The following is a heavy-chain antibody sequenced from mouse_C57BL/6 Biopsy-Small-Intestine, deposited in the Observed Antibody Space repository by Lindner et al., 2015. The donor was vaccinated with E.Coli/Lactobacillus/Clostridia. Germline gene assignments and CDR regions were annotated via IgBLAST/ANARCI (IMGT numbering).Heavy chain of an antibody. D-gene: IGHD2-5*01. J-gene: IGHJ4*01. CDR1: GYTFTDYN. CDR3: ARSYYSNAMDY. CDR2: INPNNGGT. Sequence: VQLQESGPELVKPGASVKMSCKASGYTFTDYNMHWVKQSHGKSLEWIGYINPNNGGTSYNQKFKGKATLTVDQSSSTAYMQLNSLTSEDSAVYYCARSYYSNAMDYWGQGTSVTVSS. V-gene: IGHV1-22*01.